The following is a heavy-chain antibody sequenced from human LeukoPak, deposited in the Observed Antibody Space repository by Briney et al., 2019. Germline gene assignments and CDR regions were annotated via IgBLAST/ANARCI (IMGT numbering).Heavy chain of an antibody. D-gene: IGHD4-17*01. V-gene: IGHV4-59*01. CDR3: ARVPYGEVVDY. CDR1: RGSLTGYY. J-gene: IGHJ4*02. CDR2: IYWSGST. Sequence: SETLSLTRTVSRGSLTGYYWSCVRQPPGKGLEGLGYIYWSGSTNYSPPLKRRVTMSVATPKNQFALKLSSVTAADTAVYYCARVPYGEVVDYWVEGRLV.